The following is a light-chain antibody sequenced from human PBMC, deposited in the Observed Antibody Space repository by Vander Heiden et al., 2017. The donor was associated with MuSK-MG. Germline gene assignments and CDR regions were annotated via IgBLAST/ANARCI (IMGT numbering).Light chain of an antibody. V-gene: IGKV3D-15*01. Sequence: EIVMTQSPATLSVSPGERATLSCRASQSIGTNLAWYQQKPGQAPRLLIFGASTRATGIPARFSGSGSGTEFTLTISSLQSEDFVVYYCQQCDNWPPIIFGQGTRLEIK. CDR3: QQCDNWPPII. CDR1: QSIGTN. CDR2: GAS. J-gene: IGKJ5*01.